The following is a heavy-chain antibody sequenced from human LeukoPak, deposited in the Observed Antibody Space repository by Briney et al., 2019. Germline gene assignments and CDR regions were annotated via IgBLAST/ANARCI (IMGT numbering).Heavy chain of an antibody. CDR1: GFNFTNYV. V-gene: IGHV3-30*02. CDR2: IGSDGSDK. D-gene: IGHD5-18*01. CDR3: AREPDRGYSYGFGAADY. J-gene: IGHJ4*02. Sequence: GGSLRLSCAASGFNFTNYVMHWVRQAPGKGLEWVSFIGSDGSDKHYADSVKGRFTISRDNAKNSLYLQMNSLRAEDTAVYYCAREPDRGYSYGFGAADYWGQGTLVTVSS.